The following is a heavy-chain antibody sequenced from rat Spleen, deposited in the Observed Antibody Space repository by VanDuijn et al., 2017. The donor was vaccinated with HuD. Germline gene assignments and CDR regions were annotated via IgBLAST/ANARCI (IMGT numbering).Heavy chain of an antibody. CDR1: EFTFSNYV. Sequence: EVQLVESGGGFVQPGRSLKLSCAASEFTFSNYVISWVRQAPTKGLEWVASISTGGGNTFYRGSVKGRFAISRDNSKTTLYLQMDSLRSEDTATYYCARLATDYFDYWGQGVMLTVSS. D-gene: IGHD3-4*01. J-gene: IGHJ2*01. CDR3: ARLATDYFDY. CDR2: ISTGGGNT. V-gene: IGHV5S13*01.